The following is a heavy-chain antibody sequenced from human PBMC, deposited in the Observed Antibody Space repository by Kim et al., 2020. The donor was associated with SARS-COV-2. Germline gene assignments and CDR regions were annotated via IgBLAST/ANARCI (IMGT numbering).Heavy chain of an antibody. Sequence: SETLSLTCTVSGGSISGYYWSWIRQPPGKGLEWIGYIYSSGITNYNPSLKSRVTLSVDTSKNQLSLKLSSVTAADTAVYYCSRHDKVPVIKNGFDPWGQG. CDR1: GGSISGYY. J-gene: IGHJ5*02. CDR2: IYSSGIT. D-gene: IGHD2-2*01. V-gene: IGHV4-59*08. CDR3: SRHDKVPVIKNGFDP.